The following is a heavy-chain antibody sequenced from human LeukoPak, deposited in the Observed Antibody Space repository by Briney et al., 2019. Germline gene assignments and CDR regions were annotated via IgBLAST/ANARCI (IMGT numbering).Heavy chain of an antibody. CDR2: IEQDGSQK. J-gene: IGHJ4*02. CDR3: ARNSGSYPFVY. CDR1: GLTFSSYW. V-gene: IGHV3-7*01. Sequence: PGGSLRHSCAASGLTFSSYWLSWVRQAPGKGLEWVASIEQDGSQKYYVDSVRGRFTISRDNAKNSVYLQMNSLRVEDTAVYYCARNSGSYPFVYWGQGTLVTVSS. D-gene: IGHD1-26*01.